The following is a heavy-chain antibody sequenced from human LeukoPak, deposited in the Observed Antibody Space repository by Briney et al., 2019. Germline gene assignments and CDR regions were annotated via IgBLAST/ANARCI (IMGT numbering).Heavy chain of an antibody. J-gene: IGHJ4*02. V-gene: IGHV3-30*02. CDR3: VKVGPYSSGWYPLGS. CDR2: IRYDGSDK. Sequence: TGGSLRLSCTESGLTFRNHGIHWVRQAPGKGLDWVAFIRYDGSDKYYADSVKGRFTVSRDNTKNIADLQMNSLRTEDTALSYCVKVGPYSSGWYPLGSWGQGTLVTVSP. D-gene: IGHD6-19*01. CDR1: GLTFRNHG.